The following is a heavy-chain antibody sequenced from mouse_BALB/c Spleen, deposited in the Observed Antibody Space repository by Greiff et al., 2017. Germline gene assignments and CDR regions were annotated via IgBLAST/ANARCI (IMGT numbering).Heavy chain of an antibody. J-gene: IGHJ4*01. Sequence: VQLQQSGPGLVQPSQSLSITCTVSGFSLTSYGVHWVRQSPGKGLEWLGVIWSGGSTDYNAAFISRLSISKDNSKSQVFFKMNSLQANDTAIYYCARGLRVIFYYAMDYWGQGTSVTVSS. CDR2: IWSGGST. CDR1: GFSLTSYG. D-gene: IGHD1-1*01. CDR3: ARGLRVIFYYAMDY. V-gene: IGHV2-2*02.